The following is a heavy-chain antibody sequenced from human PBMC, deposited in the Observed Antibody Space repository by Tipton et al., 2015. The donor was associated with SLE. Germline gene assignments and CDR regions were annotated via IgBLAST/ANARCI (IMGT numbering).Heavy chain of an antibody. Sequence: TLSLTCAVSGSSISSGYYWAWIRQPPGKGLEWIGTIYHSGSTYYHPSLKSRVTISVDTSKNQFSLKLTSVTAADTGVYYCASRIDTNFDYWGQGTLVTVSS. D-gene: IGHD5-18*01. J-gene: IGHJ4*02. V-gene: IGHV4-38-2*01. CDR2: IYHSGST. CDR1: GSSISSGYY. CDR3: ASRIDTNFDY.